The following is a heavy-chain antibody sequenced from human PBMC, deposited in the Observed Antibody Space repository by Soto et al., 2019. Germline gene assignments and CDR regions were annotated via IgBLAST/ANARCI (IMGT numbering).Heavy chain of an antibody. V-gene: IGHV4-30-2*01. CDR1: GGSISSGGYS. J-gene: IGHJ5*02. CDR3: ARGITMIVVVTHWFDP. Sequence: SETLCLTCAVSGGSISSGGYSWTWIRQPPGKGLEWIGYIYHSGNTYYNPSLKSRVTISVDTSKNQFSLKLSSVTAADTAVYYCARGITMIVVVTHWFDPWGQGTLVTVSS. D-gene: IGHD3-22*01. CDR2: IYHSGNT.